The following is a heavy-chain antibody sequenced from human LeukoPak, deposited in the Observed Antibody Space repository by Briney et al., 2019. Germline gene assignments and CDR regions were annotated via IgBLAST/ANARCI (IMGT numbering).Heavy chain of an antibody. J-gene: IGHJ3*02. CDR3: ARDSGLTMINDAFDM. Sequence: GGSLRLSCAASGFSFSDYHMSWIRQAPGKGLEWVSYISDSGTTIYQADSVKGRFSISRDNARNSLFLQMNTLRAEDTAAYYCARDSGLTMINDAFDMWGQGTLVTVSS. CDR1: GFSFSDYH. D-gene: IGHD3-22*01. CDR2: ISDSGTTI. V-gene: IGHV3-11*04.